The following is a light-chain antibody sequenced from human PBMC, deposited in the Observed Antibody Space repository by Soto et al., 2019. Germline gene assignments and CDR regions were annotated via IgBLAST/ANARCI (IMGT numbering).Light chain of an antibody. J-gene: IGKJ1*01. CDR2: GAS. Sequence: QMTQSPSSLSASVGDRVTITCRASQDINDDLGWYQQKPVKAPRLLVYGASSLQSGLPSSFSVSGSGRDFTLTISSLQPEDVGTYYCLQDYNYPRTFGQGNKVEI. CDR3: LQDYNYPRT. V-gene: IGKV1-6*01. CDR1: QDINDD.